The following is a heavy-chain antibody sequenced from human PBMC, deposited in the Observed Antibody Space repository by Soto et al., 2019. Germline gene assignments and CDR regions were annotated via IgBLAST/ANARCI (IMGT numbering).Heavy chain of an antibody. V-gene: IGHV4-39*01. J-gene: IGHJ3*02. CDR1: GGSISSSSYY. D-gene: IGHD1-7*01. CDR2: IYYSGST. CDR3: ARHVDRELSAFDI. Sequence: SETVSLTCTVSGGSISSSSYYWGWIRQPPGKGLEWIGSIYYSGSTYYNPSLKSRVTISVDTSKNQFSLKLSSVTAADTAVYYCARHVDRELSAFDIWGQGTMVTVSS.